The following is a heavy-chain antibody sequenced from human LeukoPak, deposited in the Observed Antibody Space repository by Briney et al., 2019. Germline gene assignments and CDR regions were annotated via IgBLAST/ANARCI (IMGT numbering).Heavy chain of an antibody. J-gene: IGHJ6*03. Sequence: KSSETLSLTCTVSGGSISSSSYYWGWIRQPPGKVLERIGSIYYSGSTYYNPSLKSRVTISEDTSKNQFALKLSSVTAADTAVYYCARVQYNSSWHYYYMDVWGKGTTVTVSS. D-gene: IGHD6-13*01. CDR3: ARVQYNSSWHYYYMDV. V-gene: IGHV4-39*06. CDR1: GGSISSSSYY. CDR2: IYYSGST.